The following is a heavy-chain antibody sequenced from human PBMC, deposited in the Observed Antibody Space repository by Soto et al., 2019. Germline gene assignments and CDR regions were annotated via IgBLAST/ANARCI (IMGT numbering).Heavy chain of an antibody. CDR3: AKDRNYYDSSAMGY. V-gene: IGHV3-30*18. Sequence: PGGSLRLSCAASGFTFSSYGMHWVRQAPGKGLEWVAVISYDGSNKYYADSVKGRFTISRDNSKSTLYLQMNSLRAEDTAVYYCAKDRNYYDSSAMGYWGQGTLVTVSS. D-gene: IGHD3-22*01. J-gene: IGHJ4*02. CDR1: GFTFSSYG. CDR2: ISYDGSNK.